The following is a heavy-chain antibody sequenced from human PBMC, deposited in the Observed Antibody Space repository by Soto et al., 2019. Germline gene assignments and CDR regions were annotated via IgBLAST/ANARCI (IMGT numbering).Heavy chain of an antibody. CDR1: GGSISSYY. D-gene: IGHD1-7*01. CDR3: ARDRKLELAGGMDV. Sequence: SETLSLTCTVSGGSISSYYWSWIRQPPGKGLEWIGYIYYSGSTNYNPSLKSRVTISVDTSKNQFSLRLSSVTAADTAVYYCARDRKLELAGGMDVWGQGTTVTVSS. V-gene: IGHV4-59*01. CDR2: IYYSGST. J-gene: IGHJ6*02.